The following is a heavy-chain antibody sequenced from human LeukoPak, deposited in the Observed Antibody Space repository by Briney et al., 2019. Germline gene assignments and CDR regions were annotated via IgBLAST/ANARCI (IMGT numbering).Heavy chain of an antibody. CDR2: IYYSGST. D-gene: IGHD1-7*01. J-gene: IGHJ4*02. CDR3: ARELNNYFEY. V-gene: IGHV4-61*10. CDR1: GGSISSGSYY. Sequence: SQTLSLTCTVSGGSISSGSYYWSWIRQPAGKGLEWIGYIYYSGSTNYNPSLKSRVTISVDTSKNQFPLKLSSVTAADTAVYFCARELNNYFEYWGQGTLVTVSS.